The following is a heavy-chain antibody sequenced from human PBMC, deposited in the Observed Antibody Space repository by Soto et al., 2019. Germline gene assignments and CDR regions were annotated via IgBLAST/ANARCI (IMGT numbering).Heavy chain of an antibody. D-gene: IGHD2-2*01. J-gene: IGHJ4*02. CDR3: AHRCPLDIFVVPAGCTYFDF. CDR2: IYGSDDK. V-gene: IGHV2-5*01. Sequence: PVKGLEWLALIYGSDDKRYSPSLRRRLSITKDTSKNQVVLTMTNMDPVDTATYYCAHRCPLDIFVVPAGCTYFDFRGQGTPVTVSS.